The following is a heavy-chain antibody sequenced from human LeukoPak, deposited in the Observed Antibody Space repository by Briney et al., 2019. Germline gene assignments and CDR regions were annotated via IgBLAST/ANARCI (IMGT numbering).Heavy chain of an antibody. Sequence: SETLSLTCTVSGGSISSGGYYWSWIRQHPGKGLEWIGYIYYSGSTYYNPSLKSRVTISVDTSKNQFSLKLSSVTAADTAVYYCARDGSGFNWFDPWGQGTLVTVSS. CDR1: GGSISSGGYY. V-gene: IGHV4-31*03. CDR2: IYYSGST. CDR3: ARDGSGFNWFDP. D-gene: IGHD3-22*01. J-gene: IGHJ5*02.